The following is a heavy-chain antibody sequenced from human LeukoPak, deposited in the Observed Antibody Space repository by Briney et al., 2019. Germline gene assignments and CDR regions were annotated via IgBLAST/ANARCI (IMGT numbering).Heavy chain of an antibody. CDR2: IYPGNSHT. D-gene: IGHD6-13*01. CDR1: GYNFATYW. J-gene: IGHJ4*02. V-gene: IGHV5-51*01. Sequence: GESLKIFCQGSGYNFATYWIVWVRQLPGKGLEWRGIIYPGNSHTRYSPSFQGQVTISADTSISTAYLHWSSLQSSDTAMYYCAKFHATWYGDTWGQGTLVTVSS. CDR3: AKFHATWYGDT.